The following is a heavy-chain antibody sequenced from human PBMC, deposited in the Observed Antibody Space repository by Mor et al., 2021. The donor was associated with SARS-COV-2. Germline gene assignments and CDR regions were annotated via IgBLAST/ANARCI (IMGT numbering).Heavy chain of an antibody. Sequence: SRVTISVDTSKKKFSLKLSSVTAADTAVYYCARDQYSYGYDYWGQGTLVTVSS. CDR3: ARDQYSYGYDY. J-gene: IGHJ4*02. D-gene: IGHD5-18*01. V-gene: IGHV4-39*01.